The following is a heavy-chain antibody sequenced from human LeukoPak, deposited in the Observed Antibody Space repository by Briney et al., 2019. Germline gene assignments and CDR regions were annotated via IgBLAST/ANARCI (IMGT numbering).Heavy chain of an antibody. V-gene: IGHV3-7*03. D-gene: IGHD3-3*02. Sequence: PGGSLRPSCAASGFTFTNHWMSWVRQAPGKGLEWVANIKEDGSEKYYVDSVKGRFTVSRDNVKNSLFLQMNSLRVDDTAVYYCAKSGSSVFWSWGQGTLVTVSS. CDR2: IKEDGSEK. CDR1: GFTFTNHW. J-gene: IGHJ5*02. CDR3: AKSGSSVFWS.